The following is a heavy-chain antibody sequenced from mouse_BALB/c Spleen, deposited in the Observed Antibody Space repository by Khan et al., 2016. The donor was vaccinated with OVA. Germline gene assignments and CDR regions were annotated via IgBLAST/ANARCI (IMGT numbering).Heavy chain of an antibody. D-gene: IGHD2-1*01. CDR2: IDPPNDDS. V-gene: IGHV14-3*02. CDR3: ATLEGNPFAC. CDR1: GFNIKDTY. Sequence: VHVKQSGAELVKPGASVKLSCSASGFNIKDTYIHWMKQRPEQGLEWIGRIDPPNDDSKYGPKFQAKATLTADTSSNTAYLQLSSLTSEDTAVYYCATLEGNPFACWGQGTLVSVSA. J-gene: IGHJ3*01.